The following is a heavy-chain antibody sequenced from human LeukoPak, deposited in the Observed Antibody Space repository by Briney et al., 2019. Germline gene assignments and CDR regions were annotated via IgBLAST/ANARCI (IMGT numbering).Heavy chain of an antibody. CDR1: GFTFSRYE. CDR2: ISSGGSTI. D-gene: IGHD6-13*01. CDR3: ARVGAYSWYYICDY. J-gene: IGHJ4*02. V-gene: IGHV3-48*03. Sequence: GGSLRLSCAASGFTFSRYEMNWVRQAPGKGLEWVSYISSGGSTIYYADFVKGRFTISRDNAKNSLYLEMNSLRAEDTALYYCARVGAYSWYYICDYWGQGTLVTVSS.